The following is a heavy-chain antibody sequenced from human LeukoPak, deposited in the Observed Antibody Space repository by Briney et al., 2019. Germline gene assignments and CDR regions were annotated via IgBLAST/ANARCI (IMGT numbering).Heavy chain of an antibody. CDR1: GYTFTSYF. CDR2: INPSGGST. Sequence: ASVKVSCEASGYTFTSYFMHWVRQAPGQGLEWMGVINPSGGSTNYAQKFQDRVTMARDTSRSTVYMELSSLRSDDTAVFFCARSKHLSGSFDFWGQGTLVTVSS. D-gene: IGHD3-3*02. CDR3: ARSKHLSGSFDF. J-gene: IGHJ4*02. V-gene: IGHV1-46*01.